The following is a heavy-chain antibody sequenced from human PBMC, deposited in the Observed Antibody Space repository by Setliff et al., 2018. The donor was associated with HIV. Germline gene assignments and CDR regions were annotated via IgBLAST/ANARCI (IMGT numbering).Heavy chain of an antibody. CDR1: GGSISSDC. CDR3: ARSRTSSGYYGVTGYGMDI. J-gene: IGHJ6*02. Sequence: SQTLSLTCTVSGGSISSDCWSWIRQPPGKGLEWIGYIYYSGSTNYNPSLKSRVTISVATSKNQFSLKLNSVTTADTAVYYCARSRTSSGYYGVTGYGMDIWGQGTTVTVSS. V-gene: IGHV4-59*01. CDR2: IYYSGST. D-gene: IGHD3-22*01.